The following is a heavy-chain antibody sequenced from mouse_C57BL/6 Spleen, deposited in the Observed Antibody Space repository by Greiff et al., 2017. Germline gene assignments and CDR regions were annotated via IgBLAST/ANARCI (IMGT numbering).Heavy chain of an antibody. CDR2: IHPNSGST. V-gene: IGHV1-64*01. Sequence: QVQLKQPGAELVKPGASVKLSCKASGYTFTSYWMHWVKQRPGQGLEWIGMIHPNSGSTNYNEKFKSKATLTVDKSSSTAYMQLSSLTSEDSAVYYCARRELTGAWFAYWGQGTLVTVSA. CDR3: ARRELTGAWFAY. D-gene: IGHD4-1*01. J-gene: IGHJ3*01. CDR1: GYTFTSYW.